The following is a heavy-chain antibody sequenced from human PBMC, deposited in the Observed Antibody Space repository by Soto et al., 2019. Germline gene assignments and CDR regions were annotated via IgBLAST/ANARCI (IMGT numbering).Heavy chain of an antibody. CDR2: ISYDGSNK. Sequence: QVQLVESGGGVVQPGRSLRLYCAASGFTFSSYGMHWVRQAPGKGLEWVAVISYDGSNKYYADSVKGRFTISRDNSKNTLYLQMKSLRAEDTAVYYCASGYSLYFDYWGQGTLVTVSS. D-gene: IGHD5-18*01. V-gene: IGHV3-30*03. CDR1: GFTFSSYG. CDR3: ASGYSLYFDY. J-gene: IGHJ4*02.